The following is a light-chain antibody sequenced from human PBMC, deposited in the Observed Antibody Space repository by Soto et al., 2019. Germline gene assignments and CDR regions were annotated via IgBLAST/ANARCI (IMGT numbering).Light chain of an antibody. CDR1: TGAVTSGNY. Sequence: QTVVTQEPSLTVSPGGTVTLTCGSSTGAVTSGNYPYWFQKKPGQAPRTLIYDTTNKQSWTPARFSGSLLGGKAALTLARAQTDDEADYYCLLSYSGTNWVFGGGTKVTVL. CDR3: LLSYSGTNWV. J-gene: IGLJ3*02. V-gene: IGLV7-46*01. CDR2: DTT.